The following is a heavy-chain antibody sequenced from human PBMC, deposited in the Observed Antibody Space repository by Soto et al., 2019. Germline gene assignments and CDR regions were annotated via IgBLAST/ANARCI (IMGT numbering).Heavy chain of an antibody. Sequence: GGSLRLSCAASGFTFDDYGMSWVRQAPGKGLEWVSGINWNGGSTGYADSVKGRFTISRDNAKNSLYLQMNSLRAEDTALYYCARLYGSGSTRRVRIDYLGQGTLVTVSS. J-gene: IGHJ4*02. CDR2: INWNGGST. V-gene: IGHV3-20*04. CDR1: GFTFDDYG. CDR3: ARLYGSGSTRRVRIDY. D-gene: IGHD3-10*01.